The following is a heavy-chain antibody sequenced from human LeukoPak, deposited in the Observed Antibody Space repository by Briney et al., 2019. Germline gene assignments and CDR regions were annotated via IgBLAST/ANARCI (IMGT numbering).Heavy chain of an antibody. V-gene: IGHV3-9*01. D-gene: IGHD6-6*01. CDR2: ISRNSATI. J-gene: IGHJ6*03. CDR1: GFSFDDYA. Sequence: GGSLRLSCAASGFSFDDYAMHWVRQAPGKGLEWVSGISRNSATIGYADSVKGRFTISRDNAKNTLYLQMNSLRAEDTAVYYCAKDIAAQPLYYYYYMDVWGKGTTVTVSS. CDR3: AKDIAAQPLYYYYYMDV.